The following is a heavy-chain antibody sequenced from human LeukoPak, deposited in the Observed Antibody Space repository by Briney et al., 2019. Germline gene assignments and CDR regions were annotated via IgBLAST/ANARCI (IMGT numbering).Heavy chain of an antibody. CDR1: GFTFDDYA. CDR2: ISWNSGSI. J-gene: IGHJ4*02. CDR3: AKDTSWGIAAAGTNFDY. V-gene: IGHV3-9*01. Sequence: GRSLRLSCAASGFTFDDYAMHWVWQAPGKGLEWVSGISWNSGSIGYADSVKGRFTISRDNAKNSLYLQMNSLRAEDTALYYCAKDTSWGIAAAGTNFDYWGQGTLVTVSS. D-gene: IGHD6-13*01.